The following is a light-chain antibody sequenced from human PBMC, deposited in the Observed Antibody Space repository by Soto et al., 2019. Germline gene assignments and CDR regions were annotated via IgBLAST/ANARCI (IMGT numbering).Light chain of an antibody. V-gene: IGKV3-11*01. CDR2: DAS. Sequence: EIVLTQSPGTLSLSPGERATLSCRASQSLSSFLAWYQQKPGQAPRLLIFDASNRATGIPARFNGSGSGTDFTLTISRLEPEDFGVYYCQTRSDWPTFGGGTKVEIK. J-gene: IGKJ4*01. CDR3: QTRSDWPT. CDR1: QSLSSF.